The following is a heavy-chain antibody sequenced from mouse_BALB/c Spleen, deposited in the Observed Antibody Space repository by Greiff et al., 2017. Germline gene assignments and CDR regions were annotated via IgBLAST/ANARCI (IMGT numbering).Heavy chain of an antibody. CDR1: GYTFTDYY. CDR3: ARWDDYDVGFAY. V-gene: IGHV1-77*01. Sequence: VQLQQSGAELARPGASVKLSCKAFGYTFTDYYINWVKQRTGQGLEWIGEIYPGSGNTYYNEKFKGKATLTADKSSSTAYMQLSSLTSEDSAVYFCARWDDYDVGFAYWGQGTLVTVSA. D-gene: IGHD2-4*01. J-gene: IGHJ3*01. CDR2: IYPGSGNT.